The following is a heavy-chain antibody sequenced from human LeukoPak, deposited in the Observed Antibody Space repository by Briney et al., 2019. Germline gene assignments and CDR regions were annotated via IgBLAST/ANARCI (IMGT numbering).Heavy chain of an antibody. CDR3: ARDKYDILTGQPNDY. Sequence: GGSLRLSCAASGFTFSSYSMNWVRQAPGKGLEWVSSISSSSSYIYYADSVKGRFIISRDNAKNSLYLQMNSLRAEDTAVYYCARDKYDILTGQPNDYWGQGTLVTVSS. CDR2: ISSSSSYI. D-gene: IGHD3-9*01. J-gene: IGHJ4*02. CDR1: GFTFSSYS. V-gene: IGHV3-21*01.